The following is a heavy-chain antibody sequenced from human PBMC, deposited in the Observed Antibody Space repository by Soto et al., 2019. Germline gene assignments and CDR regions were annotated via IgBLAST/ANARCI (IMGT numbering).Heavy chain of an antibody. D-gene: IGHD1-1*01. CDR2: TYYRGGT. Sequence: QVQLQESGPGLVKPSETLFLTCSVSGGSVSSNSYWSWIRQPPGKGLEWIGYTYYRGGTKYSPSRKSRVTRSVDTSKNQFSLRLSPVTATDTAVYYCARDLGQGNTPAHNDFDFWGQGILVTVSS. V-gene: IGHV4-61*01. J-gene: IGHJ4*02. CDR3: ARDLGQGNTPAHNDFDF. CDR1: GGSVSSNSY.